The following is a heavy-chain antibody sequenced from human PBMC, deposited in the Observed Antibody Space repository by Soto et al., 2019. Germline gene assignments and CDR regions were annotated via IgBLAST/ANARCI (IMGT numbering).Heavy chain of an antibody. CDR2: VIPILGTA. J-gene: IGHJ4*02. V-gene: IGHV1-69*01. Sequence: QVQLVQSGAEVKKPGSSVKVSCTASGGSLRNSVISWVRQAPAQRLEWMGGVIPILGTANYAQKFQGRVTVTADEATSTAYMDLSRLTPDDTAVYYCARLGHPGHWGPGTLVIVSS. CDR1: GGSLRNSV. CDR3: ARLGHPGH.